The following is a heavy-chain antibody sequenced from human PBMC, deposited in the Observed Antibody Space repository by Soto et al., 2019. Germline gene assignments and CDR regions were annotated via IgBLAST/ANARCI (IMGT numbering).Heavy chain of an antibody. CDR1: GYTFTGYY. D-gene: IGHD3-9*01. J-gene: IGHJ4*02. CDR3: AREGYDILTGYKIDY. Sequence: QVQLVQSGAEVKKPGASVKVSCKASGYTFTGYYMHWVRQAPGQGLEWMGWINPNSGGTNYAQKCQGWVTMTRETSISTAYMELSRLRSDDTAVYYCAREGYDILTGYKIDYWGQGTLVTVSS. V-gene: IGHV1-2*04. CDR2: INPNSGGT.